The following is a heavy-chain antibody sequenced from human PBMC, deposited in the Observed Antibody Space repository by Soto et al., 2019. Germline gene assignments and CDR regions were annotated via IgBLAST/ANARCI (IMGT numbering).Heavy chain of an antibody. CDR2: IYYSGST. CDR3: ARLYNGVEWYYFDY. D-gene: IGHD2-8*01. CDR1: GGSISSGGYY. J-gene: IGHJ4*02. Sequence: SETLSLTCTVSGGSISSGGYYWSWIRQHPGKGLEWIGYIYYSGSTYYNPSLKSRVTISVDTSKNQFSLKLSSVTAADTAVYYCARLYNGVEWYYFDYWGQGTLVTVSS. V-gene: IGHV4-31*03.